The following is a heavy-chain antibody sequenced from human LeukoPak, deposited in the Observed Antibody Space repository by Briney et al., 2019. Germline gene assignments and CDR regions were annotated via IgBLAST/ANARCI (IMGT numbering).Heavy chain of an antibody. CDR1: GYTLTELS. CDR3: ATDSSGSYLRLCY. J-gene: IGHJ4*02. Sequence: ASVKVSCKVSGYTLTELSMHWVRQAPGKGLEWMGGFDPEDGETIYAQKFQGRVTMTEDTSTDTAYMELSSLRSEDTAVYHCATDSSGSYLRLCYWGQGTLVTVSS. CDR2: FDPEDGET. V-gene: IGHV1-24*01. D-gene: IGHD1-26*01.